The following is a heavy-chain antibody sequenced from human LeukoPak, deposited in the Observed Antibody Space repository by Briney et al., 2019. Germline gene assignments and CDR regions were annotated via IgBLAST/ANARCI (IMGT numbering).Heavy chain of an antibody. J-gene: IGHJ4*02. CDR2: IGTAGNT. Sequence: GSLRLSCTASGFTLRSYDMHWVRQTTGKGLEWVSAIGTAGNTYYAGSVKGRFTISSEYARNSFYLQMNSLRAGDTAVYYCVSGKYYYDSSGYFDYWGQGTLVTVSS. CDR1: GFTLRSYD. CDR3: VSGKYYYDSSGYFDY. D-gene: IGHD3-22*01. V-gene: IGHV3-13*01.